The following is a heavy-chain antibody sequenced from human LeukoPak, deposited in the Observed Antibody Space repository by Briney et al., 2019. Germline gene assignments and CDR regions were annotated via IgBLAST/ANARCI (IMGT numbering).Heavy chain of an antibody. D-gene: IGHD3-3*01. V-gene: IGHV4-30-2*01. Sequence: SQTLSLTCAVSGGSISSGGYSWSWIRQPPGKGLEWIGYIYHSGSTYYNPSLKSRVTISVDTSKNQFSLKLSSATAADTAVYYCARGLFWSAIYNWFDPWGQGTLVTVSS. CDR1: GGSISSGGYS. CDR3: ARGLFWSAIYNWFDP. J-gene: IGHJ5*02. CDR2: IYHSGST.